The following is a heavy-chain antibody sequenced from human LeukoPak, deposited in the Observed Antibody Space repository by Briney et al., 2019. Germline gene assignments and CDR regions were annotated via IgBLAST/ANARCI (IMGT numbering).Heavy chain of an antibody. V-gene: IGHV1-69*05. Sequence: SVKVPCKASGGTFSSYAISWVRQAPAQGLEWMGGIIPIFGTANYAQKFQGRVTITTDESTSTAYMELSSLRSEDTAVYYCARDRVPDYYGAFDIWGQGTMVTVSS. CDR2: IIPIFGTA. CDR1: GGTFSSYA. J-gene: IGHJ3*02. CDR3: ARDRVPDYYGAFDI. D-gene: IGHD3-10*01.